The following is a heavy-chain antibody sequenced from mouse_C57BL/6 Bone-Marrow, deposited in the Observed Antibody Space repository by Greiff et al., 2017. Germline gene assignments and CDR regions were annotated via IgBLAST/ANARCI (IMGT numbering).Heavy chain of an antibody. D-gene: IGHD2-3*01. CDR2: IYPRSGNT. Sequence: QVQLKQSGAELARPGASVKLSCKASGYTFTSYGISWVKQRTGQGLEWIGEIYPRSGNTYYNEKFKGKATLTADKSSSTAYMELRSLTSEDSSVYFCARWLLYWYFDVWGTGTTVTVSS. CDR1: GYTFTSYG. J-gene: IGHJ1*03. CDR3: ARWLLYWYFDV. V-gene: IGHV1-81*01.